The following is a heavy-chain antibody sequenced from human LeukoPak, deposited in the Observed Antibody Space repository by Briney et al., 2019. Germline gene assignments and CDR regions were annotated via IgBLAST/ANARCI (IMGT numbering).Heavy chain of an antibody. CDR1: GYSISSGYY. Sequence: PSETLPLTCTVSGYSISSGYYWGWIRQPPGKGLEWIGSIYHSGSTYYNPSLKSRVTISVDTSKNQFSLKLSSVTAADTAVYYCARDPEFTIFGVVIIPPDVWGKGTTVTVSS. J-gene: IGHJ6*04. CDR3: ARDPEFTIFGVVIIPPDV. CDR2: IYHSGST. V-gene: IGHV4-38-2*02. D-gene: IGHD3-3*01.